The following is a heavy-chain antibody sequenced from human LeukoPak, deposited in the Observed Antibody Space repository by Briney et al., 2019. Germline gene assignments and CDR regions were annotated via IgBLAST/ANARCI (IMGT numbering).Heavy chain of an antibody. D-gene: IGHD2/OR15-2a*01. V-gene: IGHV3-7*01. CDR1: GFTFSDYW. Sequence: PGGSLRLSCAASGFTFSDYWMTWVRQAPGKGLEWVANIKPDGSEKYYVDSVRGRFTISRDNAKNSLFLQMSSLRAEDTAVYNCARGSMSRNHLYIDYWGQGTLVTVSS. CDR3: ARGSMSRNHLYIDY. J-gene: IGHJ4*02. CDR2: IKPDGSEK.